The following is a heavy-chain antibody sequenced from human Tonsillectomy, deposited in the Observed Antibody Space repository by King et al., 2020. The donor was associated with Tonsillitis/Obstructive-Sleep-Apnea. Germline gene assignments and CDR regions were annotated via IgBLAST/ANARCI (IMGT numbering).Heavy chain of an antibody. Sequence: VQLVESGGVVVQPGGSLRLSCAASVCTFDDYTMHWVRQAPGKDLEWVAFISWDGGSTYYAVPGKGRFTISSDNSKNSLYLQINSLRTEDTALYYCAKEGDYDSSGYYNPSGFDYWGQGTLVTVSS. CDR1: VCTFDDYT. V-gene: IGHV3-43*01. D-gene: IGHD3-22*01. CDR3: AKEGDYDSSGYYNPSGFDY. CDR2: ISWDGGST. J-gene: IGHJ4*02.